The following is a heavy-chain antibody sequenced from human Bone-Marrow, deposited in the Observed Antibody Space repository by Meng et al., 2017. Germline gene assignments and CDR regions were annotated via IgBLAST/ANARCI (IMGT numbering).Heavy chain of an antibody. D-gene: IGHD2-21*01. J-gene: IGHJ4*02. Sequence: GESLKISCAASGFTFSRYAMSWVRQAPGKGLEWVSASSGSGGSTYYADSVKGRFTISRDNSKNTLYLQMNSLRAEDTAVYYCAQEGEVFPGSYFDYWGQGTLVTVSS. CDR1: GFTFSRYA. CDR2: SSGSGGST. CDR3: AQEGEVFPGSYFDY. V-gene: IGHV3-23*01.